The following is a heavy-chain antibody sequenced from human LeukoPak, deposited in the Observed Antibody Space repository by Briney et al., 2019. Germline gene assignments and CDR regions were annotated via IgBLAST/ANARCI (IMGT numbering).Heavy chain of an antibody. J-gene: IGHJ5*02. V-gene: IGHV3-48*03. CDR1: GFNFSNYE. Sequence: PGGSLRLSCAASGFNFSNYEMNWVRQAPGKGLEWVSYIISIGITIYYADSVQGRFTISRDNAKNSLYLQMNSLRVEDTAVYYCARGRFDFYGSGTYNWFDPWGQGTLVTVSS. D-gene: IGHD3-10*01. CDR3: ARGRFDFYGSGTYNWFDP. CDR2: IISIGITI.